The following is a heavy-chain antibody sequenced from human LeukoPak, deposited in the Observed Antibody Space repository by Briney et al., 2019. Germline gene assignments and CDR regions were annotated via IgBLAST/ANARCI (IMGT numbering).Heavy chain of an antibody. D-gene: IGHD6-19*01. J-gene: IGHJ4*02. Sequence: GGSLRLSCAASGDYWMSWVRQAPGKGLEWVANIKQDGSEKYYVDSVKGRFTISRDNAKNSLYLQMNSLRAEDTAVYYCAGSSGWARCFDYWGQGTLVTVSS. CDR3: AGSSGWARCFDY. CDR1: GDYW. V-gene: IGHV3-7*05. CDR2: IKQDGSEK.